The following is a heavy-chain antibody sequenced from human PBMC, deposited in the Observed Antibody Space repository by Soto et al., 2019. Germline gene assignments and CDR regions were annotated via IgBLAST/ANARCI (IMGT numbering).Heavy chain of an antibody. CDR3: ARVLGGYGSGSYHFDY. J-gene: IGHJ4*02. D-gene: IGHD3-10*01. V-gene: IGHV4-34*01. CDR2: INHSGST. CDR1: GGSFSGYY. Sequence: SETLSLTCAVYGGSFSGYYWSWIRQPPGKGLEWIGEINHSGSTNYNPSLKSRVTISVDTSKNQFSLKLSSVTAADTAVYYCARVLGGYGSGSYHFDYWGQGTLVTVSS.